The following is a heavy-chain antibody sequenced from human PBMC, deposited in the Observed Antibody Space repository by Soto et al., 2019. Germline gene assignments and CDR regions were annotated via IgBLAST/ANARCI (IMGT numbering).Heavy chain of an antibody. D-gene: IGHD2-21*02. CDR1: GFAFSSYA. CDR2: VWYDGGNK. CDR3: ARGVGDFRGWYFDL. V-gene: IGHV3-33*01. J-gene: IGHJ2*01. Sequence: QEQLVESGGGAVQPGKSLSLSCAASGFAFSSYAMHWVRQAPGKGLEWVALVWYDGGNKYYADSVKGRFTIAKDNSRNTLYLQLNTLRVEDTAVYYCARGVGDFRGWYFDLWGRGTLVTVSS.